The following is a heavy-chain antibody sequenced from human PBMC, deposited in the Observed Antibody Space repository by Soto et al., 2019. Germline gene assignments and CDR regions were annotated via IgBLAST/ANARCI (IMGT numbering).Heavy chain of an antibody. CDR2: ISGSGGST. D-gene: IGHD3-22*01. Sequence: EVQLLESGGGLVQPGGSLRLSCAASGFTFSSYAMSWVRQAPGKGLEWVSAISGSGGSTYYADSVKGRFTISRDNSKNTLYLQMNSLRAEDTAVYYCAKDRRPYYYDQGWFDPWGQGTLVTVSS. V-gene: IGHV3-23*01. CDR3: AKDRRPYYYDQGWFDP. CDR1: GFTFSSYA. J-gene: IGHJ5*02.